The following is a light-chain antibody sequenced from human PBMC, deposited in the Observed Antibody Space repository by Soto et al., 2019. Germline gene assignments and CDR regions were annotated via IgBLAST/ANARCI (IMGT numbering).Light chain of an antibody. J-gene: IGLJ1*01. Sequence: QSVLTQPPSVSAAPGQKVTISCSGSTSNIGNNYVSWYQHLPGAAPKLLIYDYNRRPSGSPDRFSGSRSGTSATLGITGLPTGDEADYYCATWDSSLRADVFGTGTQLTVL. CDR1: TSNIGNNY. V-gene: IGLV1-51*01. CDR2: DYN. CDR3: ATWDSSLRADV.